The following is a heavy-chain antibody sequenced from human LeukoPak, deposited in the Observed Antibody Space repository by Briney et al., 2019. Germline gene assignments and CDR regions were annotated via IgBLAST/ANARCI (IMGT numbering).Heavy chain of an antibody. D-gene: IGHD3-22*01. CDR1: GFSFGGSA. V-gene: IGHV3-73*01. CDR3: TRHGKGDDSSGYVDY. J-gene: IGHJ4*02. CDR2: IRSKGNNYAT. Sequence: GGSLRHSCAASGFSFGGSAMHWVRQTSGKGLEWVGRIRSKGNNYATVYADSVKGRFTISRDDAKNTAYLQMNSLKTEDTAVYYCTRHGKGDDSSGYVDYWGQGTLVTVSS.